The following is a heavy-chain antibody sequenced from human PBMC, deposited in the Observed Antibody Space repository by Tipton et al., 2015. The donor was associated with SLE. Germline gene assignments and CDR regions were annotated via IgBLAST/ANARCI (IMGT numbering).Heavy chain of an antibody. D-gene: IGHD3-22*01. CDR3: ARESSGGKGAFDI. CDR2: IYYSGST. CDR1: GGPISSGGYY. Sequence: TLSLTCTVSGGPISSGGYYWSWIRQHPGKGLEWIGYIYYSGSTYYNPSLKSRVTISVDTSKNQFSLKLSSVTAADTAVYYCARESSGGKGAFDIWGQGTMVTVSS. J-gene: IGHJ3*02. V-gene: IGHV4-31*03.